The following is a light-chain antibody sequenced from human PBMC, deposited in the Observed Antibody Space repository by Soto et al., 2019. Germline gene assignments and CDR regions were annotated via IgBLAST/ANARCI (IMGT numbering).Light chain of an antibody. CDR1: SIDVGGYNY. CDR2: EVS. V-gene: IGLV2-14*01. J-gene: IGLJ1*01. CDR3: SSYTSSSTDV. Sequence: QSVLTQPASVSGSPGQSITISCTGTSIDVGGYNYVSWYQHHPGKAPKLTIYEVSNRPSGVSNRFSGSKSGNTASLTISGLQAEDEAEYYCSSYTSSSTDVFGTGTKVTVL.